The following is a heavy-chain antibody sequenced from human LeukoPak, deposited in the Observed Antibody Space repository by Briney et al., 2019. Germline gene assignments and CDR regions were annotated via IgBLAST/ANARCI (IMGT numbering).Heavy chain of an antibody. CDR1: GVSISNTVYY. D-gene: IGHD3-22*01. V-gene: IGHV4-39*01. CDR3: ATTSGYRNYYYYYIDV. CDR2: SFDGGNS. Sequence: SATLALTCTVSGVSISNTVYYWGWIRQAPGKGLEWIGTSFDGGNSYYNPSLKSRVTMSVDGSKNQFSLTLSSVTAAPTAVYYCATTSGYRNYYYYYIDVWGKGTTVTVSS. J-gene: IGHJ6*03.